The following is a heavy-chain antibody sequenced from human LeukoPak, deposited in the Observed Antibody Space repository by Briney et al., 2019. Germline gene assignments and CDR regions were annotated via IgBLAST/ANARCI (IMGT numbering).Heavy chain of an antibody. CDR1: GGSFSGFY. CDR2: INHSGST. J-gene: IGHJ6*02. Sequence: SETLSLTCEVYGGSFSGFYWNWIRQPPGEGLEWIGEINHSGSTNYNLSLKSRVSISVDTSKNHFSLKLSSLTAADTAVYYCARIMEYRSYGDYYYGMDVWGQGTTVTVSS. D-gene: IGHD5-18*01. CDR3: ARIMEYRSYGDYYYGMDV. V-gene: IGHV4-34*01.